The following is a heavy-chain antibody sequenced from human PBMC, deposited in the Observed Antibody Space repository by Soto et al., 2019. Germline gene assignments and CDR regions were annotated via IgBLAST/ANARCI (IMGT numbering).Heavy chain of an antibody. J-gene: IGHJ5*02. CDR3: ARDQGCGGGDCCNRFDP. CDR2: IYSDGGK. D-gene: IGHD2-21*02. Sequence: PGGSLRLSCAASGLSVSSNYMSWVRQAPGKGLEWVAGIYSDGGKFYTDSVKGRFTISRDNSKNTLFLQMNSLRAEDTAAYYCARDQGCGGGDCCNRFDPWGQGTLVTVS. V-gene: IGHV3-53*01. CDR1: GLSVSSNY.